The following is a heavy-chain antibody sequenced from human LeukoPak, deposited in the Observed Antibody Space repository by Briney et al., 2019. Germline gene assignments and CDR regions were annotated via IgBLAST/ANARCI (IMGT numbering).Heavy chain of an antibody. D-gene: IGHD3-22*01. CDR3: TRPYYYDSSGSTAAFDM. CDR1: GGSISSYY. V-gene: IGHV4-34*01. CDR2: INHSGST. J-gene: IGHJ3*02. Sequence: TPSETLSLTCTVSGGSISSYYWSWIRQPPGKGLEWIGEINHSGSTNYNPSLKSRVTISVDTSKNQFSLKLSSVTAADTAVYYCTRPYYYDSSGSTAAFDMWGQGTMVTVSS.